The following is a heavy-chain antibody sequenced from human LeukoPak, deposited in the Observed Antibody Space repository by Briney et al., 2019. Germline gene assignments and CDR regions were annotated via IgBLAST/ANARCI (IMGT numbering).Heavy chain of an antibody. CDR1: VFTFSMYA. D-gene: IGHD3-10*01. Sequence: VQPGGSRRLSCSASVFTFSMYAMHWSRQPPGEGLEYVSGISRNGGSTYYADYVKGRFTISRANSKTTLYLQMSSLRAEDTAVYYCVKSGSYYNEPYYFDSSGAGKLVTVSS. J-gene: IGHJ4*02. V-gene: IGHV3-64D*06. CDR2: ISRNGGST. CDR3: VKSGSYYNEPYYFDS.